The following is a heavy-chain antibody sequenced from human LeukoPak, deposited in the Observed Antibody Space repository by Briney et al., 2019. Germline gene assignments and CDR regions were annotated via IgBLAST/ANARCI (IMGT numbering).Heavy chain of an antibody. J-gene: IGHJ4*02. D-gene: IGHD1-26*01. V-gene: IGHV3-7*01. CDR3: ARDVGGSLDY. CDR2: IKGDESAR. CDR1: GFTFSTYW. Sequence: GGSLILSCEASGFTFSTYWMAWVRQAPGKGLEWVANIKGDESARHQADSVKGRFTISRDNAKKSVYLQMSSLRGEDTAVYYCARDVGGSLDYWGRGTLVTVSS.